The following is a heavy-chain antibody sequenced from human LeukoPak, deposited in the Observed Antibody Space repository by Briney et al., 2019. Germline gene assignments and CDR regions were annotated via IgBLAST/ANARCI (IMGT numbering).Heavy chain of an antibody. V-gene: IGHV4-61*02. CDR3: ARIPFGKATRIDY. CDR1: GGSISSGIYY. J-gene: IGHJ4*02. D-gene: IGHD5-24*01. CDR2: SYTGGST. Sequence: SETLSLTCTVPGGSISSGIYYWSWIRQPAGKGMEWIRRSYTGGSTNYNSSLKSRVTTSVDTSKNQFSLKLSSVTAADTAVYYCARIPFGKATRIDYWGQGTLVTVSS.